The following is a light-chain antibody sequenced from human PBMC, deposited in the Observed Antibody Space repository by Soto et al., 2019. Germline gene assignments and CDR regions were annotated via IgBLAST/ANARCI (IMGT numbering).Light chain of an antibody. Sequence: IQLTQSPSFLSASVGDRVTITCRASQGISSYLAWYQQKPGKAPKLLIYAASTLQSGVPSRFSGSGSGTEFTLTISSLQPEDFATYYCQQLNSSPLTFGQGTRLEIK. V-gene: IGKV1-9*01. J-gene: IGKJ5*01. CDR1: QGISSY. CDR3: QQLNSSPLT. CDR2: AAS.